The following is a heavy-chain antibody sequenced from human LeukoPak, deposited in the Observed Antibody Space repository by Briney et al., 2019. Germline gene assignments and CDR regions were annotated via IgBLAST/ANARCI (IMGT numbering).Heavy chain of an antibody. CDR2: ISSSGSTI. J-gene: IGHJ4*02. D-gene: IGHD2-2*01. CDR3: ARGYCTSASCYPFDW. CDR1: AFTFSSFE. V-gene: IGHV3-48*03. Sequence: GGSLRLSCGAAAFTFSSFEMNRVCHAPGQGLGWGSYISSSGSTIYYADSVTGRFSITRDNAKNSLYLQMNSLRAEDTAVYYCARGYCTSASCYPFDWGGQGTLVTVSS.